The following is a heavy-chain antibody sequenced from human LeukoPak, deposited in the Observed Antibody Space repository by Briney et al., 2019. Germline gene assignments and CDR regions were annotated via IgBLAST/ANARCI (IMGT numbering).Heavy chain of an antibody. D-gene: IGHD3-3*01. CDR1: GYTFTSYG. CDR3: ARDSSRLRWFDP. V-gene: IGHV1-18*01. Sequence: ASVKVSCKASGYTFTSYGISWVRQAPGQGLEWMGWISAYNGNTNYAQKFQGRVTMTTDTSTSTAYMELRSLRSDDTAVYYCARDSSRLRWFDPWGQGTLVTVSS. CDR2: ISAYNGNT. J-gene: IGHJ5*02.